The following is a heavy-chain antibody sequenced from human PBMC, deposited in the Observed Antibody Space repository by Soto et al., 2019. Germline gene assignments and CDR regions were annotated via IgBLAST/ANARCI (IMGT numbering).Heavy chain of an antibody. CDR2: IYYSGST. Sequence: SETLSLTCTVSGGSISSYYWSWIRQPPGKGLEWIGYIYYSGSTNYNPSLKSRVTISVDTSKNQFSLKLSSVTAADTAVYYCASLNGVGWFDPWGQGTLVTVSS. CDR3: ASLNGVGWFDP. D-gene: IGHD2-8*01. J-gene: IGHJ5*02. V-gene: IGHV4-59*08. CDR1: GGSISSYY.